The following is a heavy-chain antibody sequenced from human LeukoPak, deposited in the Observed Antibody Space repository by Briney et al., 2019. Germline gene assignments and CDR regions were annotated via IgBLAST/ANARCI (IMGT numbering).Heavy chain of an antibody. CDR1: GFTFSSYW. CDR3: ARDLNYDFWSGSLSFDY. J-gene: IGHJ4*02. CDR2: INSDGSST. Sequence: AGSLSLSCAASGFTFSSYWMHWVRQAPGKGLVWVSRINSDGSSTSYADSVKGRFTISRDNAKNTLYLQMNSLRAEDTAVYYCARDLNYDFWSGSLSFDYWGQGTLVTVSS. D-gene: IGHD3-3*01. V-gene: IGHV3-74*01.